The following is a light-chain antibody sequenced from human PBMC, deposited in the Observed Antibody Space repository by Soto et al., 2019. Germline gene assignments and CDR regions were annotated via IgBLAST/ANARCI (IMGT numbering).Light chain of an antibody. CDR3: QHYGYSQWT. J-gene: IGKJ1*01. CDR1: QTGSNSY. CDR2: GVY. Sequence: IVLTQSPGTLSLSPGERATLSCRASQTGSNSYLAWYQHKSGQAPRLLIYGVYTRASGIPDRFSGSGSGTEFTLTITRPEPEDSAVYFCQHYGYSQWTFGQGTKVDIK. V-gene: IGKV3-20*01.